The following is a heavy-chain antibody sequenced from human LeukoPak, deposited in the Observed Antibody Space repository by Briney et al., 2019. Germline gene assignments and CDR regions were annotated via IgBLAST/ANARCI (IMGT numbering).Heavy chain of an antibody. CDR1: GFTFSSYS. CDR2: ITSSSTYT. V-gene: IGHV3-21*04. Sequence: GGSLRLSCAVSGFTFSSYSMNWVRQTPGKGLEWVSSITSSSTYTYYADSLEGRFTISRDNAKNSLYLQMNSLRAEDMALYYCAKAGGPQLWLAYYFDYWGQGTLVTVSS. J-gene: IGHJ4*02. CDR3: AKAGGPQLWLAYYFDY. D-gene: IGHD5-18*01.